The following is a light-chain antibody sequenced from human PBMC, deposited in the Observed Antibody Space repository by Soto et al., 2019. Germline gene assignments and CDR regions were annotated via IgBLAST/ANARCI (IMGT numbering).Light chain of an antibody. CDR2: ELT. CDR1: NSDIGAYNF. J-gene: IGLJ3*02. CDR3: CSYTGSTPWV. V-gene: IGLV2-14*01. Sequence: QSALTQPASVSGSPGQSITISCTGTNSDIGAYNFVSWYQHHPGKAPKLLIYELTNRPSGVSTRFSGSKSGTTASLTISGLEADDDDHYYSCSYTGSTPWVFGGGTKLTVL.